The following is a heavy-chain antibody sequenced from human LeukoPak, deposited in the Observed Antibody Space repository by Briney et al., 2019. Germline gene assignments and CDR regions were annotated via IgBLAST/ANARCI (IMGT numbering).Heavy chain of an antibody. V-gene: IGHV1-46*01. CDR1: GYTFTNNF. J-gene: IGHJ5*02. CDR2: ISPTGSFT. D-gene: IGHD2/OR15-2a*01. CDR3: ARGNSARDEAGWFDP. Sequence: ASVKVSCKAFGYTFTNNFMHWVRQAPGQGPEWMALISPTGSFTAYAQKFQGRVTLTRDLSTSTDYLELRSLRSEDTAVYYCARGNSARDEAGWFDPWGQGTLVTVSS.